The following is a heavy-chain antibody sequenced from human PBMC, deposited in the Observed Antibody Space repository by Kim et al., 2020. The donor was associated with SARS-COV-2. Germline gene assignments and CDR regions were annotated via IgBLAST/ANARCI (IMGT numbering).Heavy chain of an antibody. CDR1: GFTFGDYA. Sequence: GGSLRLSCTASGFTFGDYAMSWVRQAPGKGLEWVGFIRSKAYGGTTEYAASVKGRFTISRDDSKSIAYLQMNSLKTEDTAVYYCTRDEDIVVVPAATVPYYYYGMDVWGQGTTVTVSS. CDR3: TRDEDIVVVPAATVPYYYYGMDV. V-gene: IGHV3-49*04. D-gene: IGHD2-2*01. J-gene: IGHJ6*02. CDR2: IRSKAYGGTT.